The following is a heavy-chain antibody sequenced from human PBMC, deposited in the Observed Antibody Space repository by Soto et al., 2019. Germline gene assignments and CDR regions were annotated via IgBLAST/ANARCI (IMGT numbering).Heavy chain of an antibody. V-gene: IGHV4-59*08. CDR2: IYYSGST. Sequence: SETLSLTCTVSGGSISSYYWSWIRQPPGKGLEWIGYIYYSGSTNYNPSLKSRVTISVDTSKNQFSLKLSSVTAADTAVYYCARQGYYYGSGSYGAPQDYYYYGMDVWGQGTTVTVSS. CDR1: GGSISSYY. D-gene: IGHD3-10*01. CDR3: ARQGYYYGSGSYGAPQDYYYYGMDV. J-gene: IGHJ6*02.